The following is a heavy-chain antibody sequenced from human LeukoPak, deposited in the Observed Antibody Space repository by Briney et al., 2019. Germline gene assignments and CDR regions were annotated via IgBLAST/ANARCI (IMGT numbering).Heavy chain of an antibody. CDR2: ISGDGGST. D-gene: IGHD3-3*01. V-gene: IGHV3-43*02. CDR3: AKVWRDFGVVISYYFDY. CDR1: GFTFDDYA. Sequence: PGGSLRLSCAASGFTFDDYAMHWVRHAPGKGLEWVSLISGDGGSTYYADSVKGRFTISRDNSKNSLYLQMNSLRTEDTALYYCAKVWRDFGVVISYYFDYWGQGTLVTVSS. J-gene: IGHJ4*02.